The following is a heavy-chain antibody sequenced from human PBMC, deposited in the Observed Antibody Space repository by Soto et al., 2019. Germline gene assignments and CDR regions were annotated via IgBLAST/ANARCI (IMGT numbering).Heavy chain of an antibody. J-gene: IGHJ5*02. Sequence: EVQLLESGGGLVQPGGSLTLSCAASGFTFSSYAMSWVRQAPGKGMEWVSAISGGGISTYYADSVRGRFTISRDNSRNTLYLQLNRLRAEDTAVYYCANDAITIVRGANNWFDPWGQGTLVTVSS. V-gene: IGHV3-23*01. D-gene: IGHD3-10*01. CDR3: ANDAITIVRGANNWFDP. CDR1: GFTFSSYA. CDR2: ISGGGIST.